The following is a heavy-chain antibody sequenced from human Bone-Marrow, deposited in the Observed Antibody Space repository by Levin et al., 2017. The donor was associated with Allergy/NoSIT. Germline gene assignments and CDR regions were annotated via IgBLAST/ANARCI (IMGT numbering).Heavy chain of an antibody. CDR1: GYTLTDLS. Sequence: GGSLRLSCKVSGYTLTDLSMHWVRQAPGKGLEWMGGFDPEDGETIYAQKFQGRVTMTEDTSTDTAYMELSSLRSEDTAVYYCATDLGLRSGWPSFDYWGQGTLVTVSS. CDR3: ATDLGLRSGWPSFDY. V-gene: IGHV1-24*01. J-gene: IGHJ4*02. D-gene: IGHD6-19*01. CDR2: FDPEDGET.